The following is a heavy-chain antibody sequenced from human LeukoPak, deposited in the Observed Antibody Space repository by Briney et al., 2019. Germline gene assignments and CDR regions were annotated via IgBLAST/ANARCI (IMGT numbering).Heavy chain of an antibody. V-gene: IGHV4-59*08. D-gene: IGHD3-22*01. CDR2: IYSSGST. CDR1: GGSISNFY. Sequence: SETLSLTCTVSGGSISNFYWHWIRQPPGKGLEWIGYIYSSGSTNYIPSLKSRVTISVDTSKNQFSLKLSSVTAADTAVYYCARHGSSGYLVDYWGQGTLVTVSS. CDR3: ARHGSSGYLVDY. J-gene: IGHJ4*02.